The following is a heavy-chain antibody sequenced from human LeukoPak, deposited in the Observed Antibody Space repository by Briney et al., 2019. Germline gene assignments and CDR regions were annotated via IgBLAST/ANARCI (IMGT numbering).Heavy chain of an antibody. V-gene: IGHV4-61*02. J-gene: IGHJ5*02. CDR2: IYASGST. D-gene: IGHD3-10*01. Sequence: SQTLSLTCTVSGGSINSGNYYWSWIRQPAGKGLEWIGRIYASGSTNYIPSLKSRLTISIDTSRNQFSLMLTSVTAADTAVYYCARGGVLTVPGEWFDPWGQGTLVTVSS. CDR3: ARGGVLTVPGEWFDP. CDR1: GGSINSGNYY.